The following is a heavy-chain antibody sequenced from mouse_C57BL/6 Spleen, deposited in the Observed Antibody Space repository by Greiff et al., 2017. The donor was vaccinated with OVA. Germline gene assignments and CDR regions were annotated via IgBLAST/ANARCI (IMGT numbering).Heavy chain of an antibody. D-gene: IGHD2-1*01. V-gene: IGHV1-26*01. CDR2: INPNNGGT. Sequence: EVQLQQSGPELVKPGASVKISCKASGYTFTDYYMNWVKQSHGKSLEWIGDINPNNGGTSYNQKFKGKATLTVDKSSSTAYMELRSLTSEDSAVYYCARGHYGNYPMDYWGQGTSVTVSS. J-gene: IGHJ4*01. CDR3: ARGHYGNYPMDY. CDR1: GYTFTDYY.